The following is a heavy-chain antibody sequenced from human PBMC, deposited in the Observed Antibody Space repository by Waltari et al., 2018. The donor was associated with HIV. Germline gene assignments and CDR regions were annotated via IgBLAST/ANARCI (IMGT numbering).Heavy chain of an antibody. V-gene: IGHV4-39*07. CDR2: IYSSGSN. CDR1: GGSISSSSYY. CDR3: ARQSGIAVAGYYYYYGMDV. Sequence: QLQLQESGPGLVKPSETLSLTCTVSGGSISSSSYYWGWIRQPPGKGLEWICVIYSSGSNNYNPSLKSRVTISVDTSKNQFSLKLSSVTAADTAVYYCARQSGIAVAGYYYYYGMDVWGQGTMVTVSS. D-gene: IGHD6-19*01. J-gene: IGHJ6*02.